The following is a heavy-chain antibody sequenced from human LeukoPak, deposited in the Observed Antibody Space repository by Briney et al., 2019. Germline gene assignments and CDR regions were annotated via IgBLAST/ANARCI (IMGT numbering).Heavy chain of an antibody. V-gene: IGHV4-30-4*01. Sequence: SQTLSLTCTVSGGSISSGDYYWSWIRQPPGKGLEWIGYIYYSGSTYYNPSLKSRVTISVDTSKNQFSLKLSSVTAADTAVYYCARDRFGYSYGPGGAFDIWGQGTMVTVSS. CDR3: ARDRFGYSYGPGGAFDI. D-gene: IGHD5-18*01. CDR2: IYYSGST. J-gene: IGHJ3*02. CDR1: GGSISSGDYY.